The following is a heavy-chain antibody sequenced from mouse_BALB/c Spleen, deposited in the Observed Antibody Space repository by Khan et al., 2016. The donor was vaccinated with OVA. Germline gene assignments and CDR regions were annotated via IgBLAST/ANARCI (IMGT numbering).Heavy chain of an antibody. CDR1: GYTFTNYG. CDR3: ASGASYWSFDV. V-gene: IGHV9-1*02. CDR2: INTYTGEP. J-gene: IGHJ1*01. Sequence: QIQLVQSGPELKKPGETVKISCKASGYTFTNYGMNWVKQAPGKGLKWMGWINTYTGEPTYTDDFKGRFAFSLETSASTAYLQINNLKNEDMATXFCASGASYWSFDVWGAGTTVTVSS.